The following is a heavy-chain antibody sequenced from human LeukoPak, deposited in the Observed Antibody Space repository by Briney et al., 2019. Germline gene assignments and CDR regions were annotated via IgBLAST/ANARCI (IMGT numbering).Heavy chain of an antibody. Sequence: GGSLRLSCAASGFTFSSHWMSWVRQAPGKGLEWVANRRPDGSAQYYVDSVKGRFTISRDNAKNSLFLHMNSLRAEDTALYFCARWGYISAYYYDFWGQGTLVTVSS. V-gene: IGHV3-7*03. CDR2: RRPDGSAQ. D-gene: IGHD6-19*01. CDR1: GFTFSSHW. CDR3: ARWGYISAYYYDF. J-gene: IGHJ4*02.